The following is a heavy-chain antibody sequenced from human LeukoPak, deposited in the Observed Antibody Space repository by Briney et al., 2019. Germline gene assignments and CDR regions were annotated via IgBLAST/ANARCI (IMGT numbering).Heavy chain of an antibody. J-gene: IGHJ4*02. CDR3: ARDFRIGEIRFDY. Sequence: SVKVSCKASGGTFSSYAISWVRQAPGQGLEWMGGIIPIFGTANYAQKFQGRVTITADESTSTAYMELSSLRSEDTAVYYCARDFRIGEIRFDYWGQGTLVTVSS. CDR1: GGTFSSYA. D-gene: IGHD3-10*01. V-gene: IGHV1-69*01. CDR2: IIPIFGTA.